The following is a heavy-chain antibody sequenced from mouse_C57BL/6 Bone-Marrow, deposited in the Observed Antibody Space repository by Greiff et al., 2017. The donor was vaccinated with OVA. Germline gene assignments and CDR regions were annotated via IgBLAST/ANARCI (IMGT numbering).Heavy chain of an antibody. CDR2: IYWDDDK. CDR1: GFSLSTSGMG. CDR3: ARIPTTVVAFYAMDY. Sequence: VQLQQSGPGILQSSQTLSLTCSFSGFSLSTSGMGVSWIRQPSGKGLEWLAHIYWDDDKRYNPSLKSRLTISKDTSRNQVFLKITSVDTADTATYYCARIPTTVVAFYAMDYWGQGTSVTVSS. D-gene: IGHD1-1*01. V-gene: IGHV8-12*01. J-gene: IGHJ4*01.